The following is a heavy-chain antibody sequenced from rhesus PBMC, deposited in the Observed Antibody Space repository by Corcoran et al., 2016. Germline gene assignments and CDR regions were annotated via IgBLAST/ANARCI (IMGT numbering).Heavy chain of an antibody. CDR2: IKDDGSEK. Sequence: EVQLVESGGGLVQPGGSLRLSCAASGFTFSSTRMNWIRQVPVKRLECVADIKDDGSEKYYVDSVKGRFTISRDNAKNSLYLQMNSLRAEDTAVYYCVGSFEYFEFWGQGALVTVSS. J-gene: IGHJ1*01. CDR1: GFTFSSTR. CDR3: VGSFEYFEF. V-gene: IGHV3S35*01.